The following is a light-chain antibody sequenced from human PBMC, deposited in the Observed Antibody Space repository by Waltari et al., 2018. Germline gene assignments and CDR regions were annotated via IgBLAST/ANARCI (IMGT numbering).Light chain of an antibody. CDR1: SSDVGSYNL. CDR2: GVT. CDR3: CSHAGSSIYV. V-gene: IGLV2-23*02. Sequence: QSALTQPASVSGSPGQSITISCTGTSSDVGSYNLVSWYQQHPGKAPKRMIYGVTERPSGVSYRFSGSKSDNPASLTISGLQAEDEADYYCCSHAGSSIYVFGTGTKVTIL. J-gene: IGLJ1*01.